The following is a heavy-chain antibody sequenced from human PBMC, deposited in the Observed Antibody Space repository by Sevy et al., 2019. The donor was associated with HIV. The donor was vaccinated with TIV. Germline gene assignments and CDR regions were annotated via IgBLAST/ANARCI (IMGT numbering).Heavy chain of an antibody. V-gene: IGHV1-2*02. Sequence: ASVKVSCKASGYTFTGHYMHWVRQAPGQGLEWMGWINPNSGSTDYAQKFQGRVTLTRDTSISTAYLELSRLTSDDTAVYYCGRVFPYCSGGSCYSPYDAFDIWGQGTMVTVSS. D-gene: IGHD2-15*01. CDR2: INPNSGST. CDR1: GYTFTGHY. CDR3: GRVFPYCSGGSCYSPYDAFDI. J-gene: IGHJ3*02.